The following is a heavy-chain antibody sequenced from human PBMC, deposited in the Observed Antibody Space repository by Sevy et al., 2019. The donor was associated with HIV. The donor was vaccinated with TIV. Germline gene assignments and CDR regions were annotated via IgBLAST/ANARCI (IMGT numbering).Heavy chain of an antibody. D-gene: IGHD2-8*01. Sequence: GGSLRLSCAASGFTFSSYAMDWVRQAPGKGPEWVSAITASGNRAYYADSVKGRFTISRDNSKNTLYVQMNSLRAEDTAIYYCAREGCTRPHDYWGQRTRVTVSS. V-gene: IGHV3-23*01. J-gene: IGHJ4*02. CDR2: ITASGNRA. CDR3: AREGCTRPHDY. CDR1: GFTFSSYA.